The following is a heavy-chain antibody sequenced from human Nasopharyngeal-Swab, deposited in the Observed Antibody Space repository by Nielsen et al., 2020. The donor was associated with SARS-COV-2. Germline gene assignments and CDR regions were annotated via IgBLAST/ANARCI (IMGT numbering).Heavy chain of an antibody. Sequence: GESLKISCAASGLTFSSYGMHWVRQAPGKGLEWVAVISYDGSNKYYADSVKGRFTISRDNSKNTLYLQMNSLRAEDTAVYYCARARSWSPAQLYIWGQGTLVTVSS. CDR3: ARARSWSPAQLYI. D-gene: IGHD6-13*01. CDR2: ISYDGSNK. V-gene: IGHV3-30*03. J-gene: IGHJ4*02. CDR1: GLTFSSYG.